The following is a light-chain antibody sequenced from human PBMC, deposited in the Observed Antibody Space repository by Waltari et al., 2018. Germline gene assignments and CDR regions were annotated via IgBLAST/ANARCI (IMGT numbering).Light chain of an antibody. Sequence: QSVLTQPPSVSGAPGQRVTISCTGSSSNIGAGYDVHWYQQLPGTAPKLLIYANRNRPSGVPDRCSGSKSGTSASLAITGLQAEDEADYYCQSYDSSLSGSRVFGGGTKLTVL. J-gene: IGLJ3*02. CDR2: ANR. CDR1: SSNIGAGYD. CDR3: QSYDSSLSGSRV. V-gene: IGLV1-40*01.